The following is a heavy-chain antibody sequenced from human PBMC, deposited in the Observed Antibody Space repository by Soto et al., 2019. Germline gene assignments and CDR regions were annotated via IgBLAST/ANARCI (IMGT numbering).Heavy chain of an antibody. D-gene: IGHD2-15*01. V-gene: IGHV4-4*07. CDR1: GGSISSYY. Sequence: QVQLQESGPGLVKPSETLSLTCTVSGGSISSYYWSWIRQPAGKGLEWIGRIYTSGSTNYNPSLKSRVTMSVDTSKYQFSLKLSSVTAADTAVYYCARHIGYCSGGSCYSYFDYWGQGTLVTVSS. CDR3: ARHIGYCSGGSCYSYFDY. J-gene: IGHJ4*02. CDR2: IYTSGST.